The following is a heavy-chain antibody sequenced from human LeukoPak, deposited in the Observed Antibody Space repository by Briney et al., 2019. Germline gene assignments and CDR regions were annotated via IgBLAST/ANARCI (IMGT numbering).Heavy chain of an antibody. V-gene: IGHV6-1*01. CDR2: TYYRSNRYH. Sequence: SETLSLTCAISGDSASSNSAAWNWIPQSPSRGLEWLGRTYYRSNRYHDYAVSVKSRITINPDTYKNQFSLQLNSVTPEDTAVYYCAREHLLEPWDWFDPWGQGTLVTVSS. D-gene: IGHD1-1*01. J-gene: IGHJ5*02. CDR3: AREHLLEPWDWFDP. CDR1: GDSASSNSAA.